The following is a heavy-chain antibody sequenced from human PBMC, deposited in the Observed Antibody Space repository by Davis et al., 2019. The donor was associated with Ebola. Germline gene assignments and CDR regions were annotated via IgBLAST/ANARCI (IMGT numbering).Heavy chain of an antibody. D-gene: IGHD1-1*01. CDR1: GFTFSGSA. J-gene: IGHJ3*02. CDR2: IRSKANSYAT. CDR3: MSRGLVSATDEAFDI. Sequence: GESLKISCAASGFTFSGSAMHWVRQASGKGLEWVGRIRSKANSYATAYAASVKGRFTISRDDSKNTVYLQMNSLKAEDTAMYYCMSRGLVSATDEAFDIWGQGTVVTVSS. V-gene: IGHV3-73*01.